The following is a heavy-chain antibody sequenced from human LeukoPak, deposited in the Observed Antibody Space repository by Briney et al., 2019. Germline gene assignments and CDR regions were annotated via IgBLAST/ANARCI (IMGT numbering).Heavy chain of an antibody. V-gene: IGHV3-48*01. CDR3: ARDMGSQHDY. D-gene: IGHD3-10*01. J-gene: IGHJ4*02. CDR1: GFTFSSYS. CDR2: ISSSSSVI. Sequence: PGGSLRLSCAASGFTFSSYSMNWARQAPGKGLEWVSYISSSSSVIYYSDSVKGRFTISRDNAKNSLYLQMNSLRAEDTAVYYCARDMGSQHDYWGQGTLVTVSS.